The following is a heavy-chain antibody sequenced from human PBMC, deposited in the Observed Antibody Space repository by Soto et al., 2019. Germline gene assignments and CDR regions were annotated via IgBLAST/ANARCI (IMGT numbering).Heavy chain of an antibody. J-gene: IGHJ5*02. CDR3: ARDQDYGDYLNWFDP. Sequence: GASVKVSCKASGYTFTSYDMHWVRQAPGRRLEWMGWINAGNGNTKYSQKFQGRVTITRDTSASTAYMELSSLRSEDTAVYYCARDQDYGDYLNWFDPWGQGTLVTVSS. CDR1: GYTFTSYD. CDR2: INAGNGNT. D-gene: IGHD4-17*01. V-gene: IGHV1-3*01.